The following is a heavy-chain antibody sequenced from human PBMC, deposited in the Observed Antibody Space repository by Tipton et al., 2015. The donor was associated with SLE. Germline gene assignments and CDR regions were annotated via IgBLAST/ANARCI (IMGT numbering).Heavy chain of an antibody. Sequence: GLVKPSQTLSLTCAVYGGSISSYYWSWIRQPPGKGLEWIGYIYYSGSTNYNPSLKSRVTISIDTSENQFSLKMRSVTAADTAVYYCARVIRGYTYGPWDYWGQGTLVTVSS. CDR1: GGSISSYY. V-gene: IGHV4-59*01. CDR3: ARVIRGYTYGPWDY. D-gene: IGHD5-18*01. CDR2: IYYSGST. J-gene: IGHJ4*02.